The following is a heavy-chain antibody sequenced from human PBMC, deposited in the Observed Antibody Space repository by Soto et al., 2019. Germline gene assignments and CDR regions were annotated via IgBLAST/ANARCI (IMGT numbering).Heavy chain of an antibody. J-gene: IGHJ5*02. CDR3: ARMESAGTLNWFDP. CDR2: MNPGSGKT. V-gene: IGHV1-8*02. Sequence: ASVKVSCKASGYTFINFDISWVRQAAGQGLEWLGWMNPGSGKTGYASKFQGRVAMTRDASTGTSHLELSSLTSDDTAVYYCARMESAGTLNWFDPWGQGTLVTFSS. D-gene: IGHD6-13*01. CDR1: GYTFINFD.